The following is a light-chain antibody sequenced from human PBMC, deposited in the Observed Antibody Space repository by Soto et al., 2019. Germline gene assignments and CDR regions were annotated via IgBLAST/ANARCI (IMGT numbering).Light chain of an antibody. CDR2: DAS. Sequence: EIAMTQSPDTLSVSPGDRATLSCRASQGVSSYLAWYQQKPGQAPRLLIYDASNRATGIPARFSGSGSGTEFTLTISSLQSEDFAVYYCQQYNNWPRTFGQGTKVDIK. CDR3: QQYNNWPRT. V-gene: IGKV3D-15*01. J-gene: IGKJ1*01. CDR1: QGVSSY.